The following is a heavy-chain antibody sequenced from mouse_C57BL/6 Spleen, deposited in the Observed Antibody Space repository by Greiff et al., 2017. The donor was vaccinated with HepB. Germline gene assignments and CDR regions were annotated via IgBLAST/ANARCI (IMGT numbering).Heavy chain of an antibody. Sequence: VHLVESGAELVRPGASVTLSCKASGYTFTDYEMHWVKQTPVHGLEWIGAIDPETGGTAYNQKFKGKAILTADKSSSTAYMELRSLTSEDSAVYYCTRPWDSWFAYWGQGTLVTVSA. CDR2: IDPETGGT. J-gene: IGHJ3*01. D-gene: IGHD4-1*01. CDR1: GYTFTDYE. CDR3: TRPWDSWFAY. V-gene: IGHV1-15*01.